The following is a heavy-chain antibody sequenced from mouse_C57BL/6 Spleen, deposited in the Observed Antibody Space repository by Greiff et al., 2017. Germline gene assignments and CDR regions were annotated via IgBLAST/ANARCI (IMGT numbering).Heavy chain of an antibody. CDR2: IHPNSGGT. V-gene: IGHV1-22*01. Sequence: VQLQQSGPELVKPGASVKLSCKASGYTFTNYRMHWVKQRHGQSLEWIGNIHPNSGGTSYNQKFKGKATLTVNKSSSTAYMELRSLTSEDSAVYYYARDCDDYAFDYWGQGTTLTVSS. CDR1: GYTFTNYR. D-gene: IGHD1-1*02. J-gene: IGHJ2*01. CDR3: ARDCDDYAFDY.